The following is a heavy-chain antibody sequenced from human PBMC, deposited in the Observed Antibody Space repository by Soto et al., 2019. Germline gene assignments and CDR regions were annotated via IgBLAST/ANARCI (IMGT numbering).Heavy chain of an antibody. CDR1: GGSFSNYY. Sequence: QVQLQQWGAGLLKPSETLSLTCAVYGGSFSNYYCTWIRQPPGKGLEWIGEINLSLRTNYNPSLKSRVTMSLDTSKNQFSLKLTSVTAADTAVYYCAKGGGSLWSWGQGTLVTVSS. CDR2: INLSLRT. D-gene: IGHD3-10*01. V-gene: IGHV4-34*01. J-gene: IGHJ5*02. CDR3: AKGGGSLWS.